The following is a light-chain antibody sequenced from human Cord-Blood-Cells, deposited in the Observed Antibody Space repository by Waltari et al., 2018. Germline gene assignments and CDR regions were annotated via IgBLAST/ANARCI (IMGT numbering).Light chain of an antibody. Sequence: QSALTQPASVSGSPGQSITLSCTGTSSDVGSYNLLSWYQQDPGKAPKLMIYEGSKRPSGVSNRFSGSKSGNTASLTISGLQAEDEADYYCCSYAGSSTYVVFGGGTKLTVL. CDR1: SSDVGSYNL. CDR3: CSYAGSSTYVV. CDR2: EGS. V-gene: IGLV2-23*01. J-gene: IGLJ2*01.